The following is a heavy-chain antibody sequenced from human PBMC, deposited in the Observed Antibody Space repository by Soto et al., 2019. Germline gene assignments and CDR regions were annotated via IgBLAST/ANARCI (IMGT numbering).Heavy chain of an antibody. CDR2: IKGDGSAK. CDR1: GFAFGSSW. Sequence: EVQLVESGGGLVQPGGSLRLSCAASGFAFGSSWMTWVRQAPGKGLEWVANIKGDGSAKSYLDSVRGRFTVSRDNAENSLFLQMNILRAEDTALYYCARDVSPDSGGYYLDAFDIWGQGTMVTVSS. D-gene: IGHD6-25*01. J-gene: IGHJ3*02. V-gene: IGHV3-7*05. CDR3: ARDVSPDSGGYYLDAFDI.